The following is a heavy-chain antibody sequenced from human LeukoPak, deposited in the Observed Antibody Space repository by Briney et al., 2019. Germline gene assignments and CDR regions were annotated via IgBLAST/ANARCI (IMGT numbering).Heavy chain of an antibody. CDR3: AESGEDTAYPTDY. Sequence: ASVKVSCKASGYTITNNYIHWVRQAPEQGLQWMGWINANSGGTNYAQKFQGRVTMTRDTSISTAYMELSRLRSDDTAVYYCAESGEDTAYPTDYWGQGTLVTVSS. CDR2: INANSGGT. D-gene: IGHD5-18*01. V-gene: IGHV1-2*02. CDR1: GYTITNNY. J-gene: IGHJ4*02.